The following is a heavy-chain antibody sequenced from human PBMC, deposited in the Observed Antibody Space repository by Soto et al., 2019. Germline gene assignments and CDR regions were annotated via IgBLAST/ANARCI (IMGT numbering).Heavy chain of an antibody. J-gene: IGHJ4*02. CDR2: VYYSGAT. CDR1: VGSVGDKTYY. Sequence: PSWTLSLTCAVSVGSVGDKTYYWIWIRHPPGERLEWIGYVYYSGATNYNPSLKSRVTISVDLSKNRFSLRLSSVTTADTALYYCARTTAVPNTLRSRYFFDYWGQGTLVTVSS. D-gene: IGHD4-17*01. V-gene: IGHV4-61*01. CDR3: ARTTAVPNTLRSRYFFDY.